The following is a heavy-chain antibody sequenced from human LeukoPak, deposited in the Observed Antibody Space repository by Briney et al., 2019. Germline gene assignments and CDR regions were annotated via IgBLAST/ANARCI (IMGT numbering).Heavy chain of an antibody. CDR2: INHSGST. J-gene: IGHJ5*02. V-gene: IGHV4-34*01. D-gene: IGHD3-10*01. CDR1: GGSFSGYY. CDR3: ARHGRYGSGSYYKFMAWFDP. Sequence: PSETLSLTCAVYGGSFSGYYWSWIRQPPGKGLEWIGEINHSGSTNYNPSLKSRVTISVDTSKNQFSLKLSSVTAADTAVYYCARHGRYGSGSYYKFMAWFDPWGQGTLVTVSS.